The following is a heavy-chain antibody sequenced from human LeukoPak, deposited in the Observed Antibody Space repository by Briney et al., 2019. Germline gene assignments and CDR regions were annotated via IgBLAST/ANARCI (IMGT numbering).Heavy chain of an antibody. Sequence: PGGSLRLSCAVSGFTFNRYSMNWVRQAPGKGLEWVSGISGNGDSTYYADSVKGRFTISRDNSKNTLYLQMNSLRAEDTAVYYCAKDRGHFYWYFDLWGRGILVTVSS. V-gene: IGHV3-23*01. CDR3: AKDRGHFYWYFDL. D-gene: IGHD3-10*01. J-gene: IGHJ2*01. CDR1: GFTFNRYS. CDR2: ISGNGDST.